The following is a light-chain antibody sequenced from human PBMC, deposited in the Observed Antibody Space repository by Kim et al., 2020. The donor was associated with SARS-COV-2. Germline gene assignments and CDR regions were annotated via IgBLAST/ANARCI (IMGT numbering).Light chain of an antibody. CDR1: ELGDKY. Sequence: SYELTQPPSVSVSPGQTASITCSGDELGDKYACWYQQKPGQSPVLVIYQDIKRPSGIPERFSGSNSGNTATLTISGTQAMDEADYYCQVWVSSNVVFGGGTQLTVL. V-gene: IGLV3-1*01. CDR3: QVWVSSNVV. CDR2: QDI. J-gene: IGLJ2*01.